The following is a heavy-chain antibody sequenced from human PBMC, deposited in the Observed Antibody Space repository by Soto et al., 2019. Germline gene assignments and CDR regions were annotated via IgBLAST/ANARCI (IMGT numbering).Heavy chain of an antibody. D-gene: IGHD2-8*02. Sequence: QVQLVESGGGVVQPGGSLRLSCTTSGFTFYTYGMYCVRQAPDKGLQWVSIIWYEGSTNYYGDSVKGRFTISSDNCKSTLYLQKNGLRAEETALYDCARGDCTGAYCYSWPFNYGVDGWGQGTTVTVS. CDR3: ARGDCTGAYCYSWPFNYGVDG. CDR1: GFTFYTYG. J-gene: IGHJ6*02. CDR2: IWYEGSTN. V-gene: IGHV3-33*08.